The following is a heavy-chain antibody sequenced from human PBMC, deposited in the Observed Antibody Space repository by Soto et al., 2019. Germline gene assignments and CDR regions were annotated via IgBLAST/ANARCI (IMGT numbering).Heavy chain of an antibody. V-gene: IGHV3-7*01. CDR2: IKQDGSEK. D-gene: IGHD6-13*01. J-gene: IGHJ4*02. CDR3: ARDVYIAAAGPFDY. Sequence: EVQLVESGGGLVQPGGSLRLSCAASGFTFSSYWMSWVRQAPGKGLEWVANIKQDGSEKYYVDSVKGRFTISRDNAKNSLYLQMNSLRAEDTAVYYCARDVYIAAAGPFDYWGQGTLVTVSS. CDR1: GFTFSSYW.